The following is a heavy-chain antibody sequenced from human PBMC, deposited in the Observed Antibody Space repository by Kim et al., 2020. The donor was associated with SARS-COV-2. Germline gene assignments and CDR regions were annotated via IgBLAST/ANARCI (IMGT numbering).Heavy chain of an antibody. Sequence: QKFQGRGTMTRDTSTSTVYMELSSLRSEDTAVYYCARDRCSGGSCGFDYWGQGTLVTVSS. V-gene: IGHV1-46*01. J-gene: IGHJ4*02. CDR3: ARDRCSGGSCGFDY. D-gene: IGHD2-15*01.